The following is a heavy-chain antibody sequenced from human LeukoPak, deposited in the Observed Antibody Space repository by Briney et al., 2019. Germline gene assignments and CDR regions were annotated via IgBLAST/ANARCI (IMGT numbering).Heavy chain of an antibody. Sequence: SVKVSCKASGATFSSYAISWVRQAPGQGLEWMGRIIPIHGIANYAQKFRGRVTITADKSTSTAYMELSSLTSEDTAVYYCASLEDTAMVTSGYFDYWGQGTLVTVSS. CDR2: IIPIHGIA. CDR3: ASLEDTAMVTSGYFDY. V-gene: IGHV1-69*04. CDR1: GATFSSYA. J-gene: IGHJ4*02. D-gene: IGHD5-18*01.